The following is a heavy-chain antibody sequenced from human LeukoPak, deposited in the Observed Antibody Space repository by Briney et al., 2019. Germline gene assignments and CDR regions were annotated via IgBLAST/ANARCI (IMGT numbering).Heavy chain of an antibody. Sequence: GGSLRLSCAASGFTFSSYSMNWVRQAPGKGLEWVSYISSSSSTIYYADSVKGRFIISRDNAKKSLYLHMNSLRDEDTAVYYCARDGGYCSSTNCHLDYWGQGTLVTVPS. CDR2: ISSSSSTI. V-gene: IGHV3-48*02. CDR1: GFTFSSYS. CDR3: ARDGGYCSSTNCHLDY. J-gene: IGHJ4*02. D-gene: IGHD2-2*01.